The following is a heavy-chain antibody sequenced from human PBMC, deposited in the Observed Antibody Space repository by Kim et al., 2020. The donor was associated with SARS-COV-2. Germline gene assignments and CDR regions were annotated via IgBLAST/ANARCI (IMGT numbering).Heavy chain of an antibody. J-gene: IGHJ5*02. V-gene: IGHV3-30*18. CDR1: GFTFSDYA. D-gene: IGHD3-16*01. Sequence: GGSLRLSCVASGFTFSDYAMYWVRQAPGKGLEWVATISYGGNNAEYEDSVKGRFTISRDNSKDTVYLQMNSVRAEDTAVYYCAKPGGALRFVGPLGFDPWGQGTLVIVSS. CDR2: ISYGGNNA. CDR3: AKPGGALRFVGPLGFDP.